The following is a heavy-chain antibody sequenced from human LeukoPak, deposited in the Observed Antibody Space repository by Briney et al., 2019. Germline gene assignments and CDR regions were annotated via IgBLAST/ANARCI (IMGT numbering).Heavy chain of an antibody. CDR3: ARAPSEIGGYYPEYFRH. CDR1: GFTFDDYA. CDR2: ISWNSGSI. D-gene: IGHD3-22*01. Sequence: GRSLRLSCAASGFTFDDYAMHWVRQAPGKGLEWVSGISWNSGSIGYADSVKGRFTISRDNANNTLSLQMNSPRPEDTGVYYCARAPSEIGGYYPEYFRHWGQGTLVTVSS. J-gene: IGHJ1*01. V-gene: IGHV3-9*01.